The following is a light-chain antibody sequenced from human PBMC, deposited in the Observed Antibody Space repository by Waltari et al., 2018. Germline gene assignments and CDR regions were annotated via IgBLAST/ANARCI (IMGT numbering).Light chain of an antibody. CDR2: AAS. CDR1: QSSSFY. J-gene: IGKJ2*01. V-gene: IGKV1-39*01. CDR3: QQSYSTPHT. Sequence: DIQMTQSPSSLSASVGDRVTITCRASQSSSFYLNWYHQKTGKAPKLLIYAASSLQSGVPSRFSGSGSGTDFTLTISSLQTEDFATYSCQQSYSTPHTFGQGTKLEIK.